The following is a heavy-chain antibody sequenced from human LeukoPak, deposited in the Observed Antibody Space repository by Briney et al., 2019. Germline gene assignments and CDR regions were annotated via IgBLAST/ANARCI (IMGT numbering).Heavy chain of an antibody. D-gene: IGHD5-12*01. V-gene: IGHV1-2*02. CDR2: INPNRGGT. CDR3: ARSGGYDFCEY. J-gene: IGHJ4*02. CDR1: VYTFTRYY. Sequence: GASVKVSCKASVYTFTRYYMHWVRQAPGQGLAWMGWINPNRGGTNYAPKSQGTVTMTRDTSISTAYMELGRVTSDDTAVYYCARSGGYDFCEYWGQLTMVTV.